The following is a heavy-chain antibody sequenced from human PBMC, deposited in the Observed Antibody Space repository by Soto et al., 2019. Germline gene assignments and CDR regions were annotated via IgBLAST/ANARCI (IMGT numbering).Heavy chain of an antibody. CDR2: ISCSSSNI. V-gene: IGHV3-21*01. J-gene: IGHJ6*02. Sequence: PGGSLRLSCAASGVTFSSYSMNWVRQAPGKGLEWVSSISCSSSNIYYADSVKGRFTISRDNAKNTLYLQMNSLRAEDTAVYYCARGPETSDYGDYLDYYYGMDVWGQGTTVTVSS. CDR3: ARGPETSDYGDYLDYYYGMDV. D-gene: IGHD4-17*01. CDR1: GVTFSSYS.